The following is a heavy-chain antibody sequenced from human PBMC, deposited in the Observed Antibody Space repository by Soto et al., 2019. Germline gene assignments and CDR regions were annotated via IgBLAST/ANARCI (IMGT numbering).Heavy chain of an antibody. D-gene: IGHD1-26*01. CDR3: TRALGGALTDRYFDY. J-gene: IGHJ4*02. Sequence: QVQLVQSGAEVKKPGASVKVSCKASGYTFTSYYIHWVRQATGQGLEWMGMINPSGGSTSYAQKFQGSVTMARDTTTSTVFMELSTLISEDTAVYYCTRALGGALTDRYFDYWGQGTLVTVSS. V-gene: IGHV1-46*01. CDR1: GYTFTSYY. CDR2: INPSGGST.